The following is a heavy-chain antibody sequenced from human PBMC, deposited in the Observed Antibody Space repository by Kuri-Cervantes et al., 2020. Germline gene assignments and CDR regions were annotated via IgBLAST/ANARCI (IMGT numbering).Heavy chain of an antibody. CDR3: AKDNFGPRPYYYGLDV. J-gene: IGHJ6*02. V-gene: IGHV3-30*18. CDR2: ISYDGSNK. CDR1: GFTFSSYG. D-gene: IGHD3-16*01. Sequence: GESLKISCAASGFTFSSYGMHWVRQAPGKGLEWVAVISYDGSNKYYADSVKGRFTISRDNYKNTLYLQMNTLRTEDTAVYYCAKDNFGPRPYYYGLDVWGQGTTVTVSS.